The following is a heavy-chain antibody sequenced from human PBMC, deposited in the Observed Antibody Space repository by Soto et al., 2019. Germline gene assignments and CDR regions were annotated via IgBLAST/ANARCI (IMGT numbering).Heavy chain of an antibody. CDR2: INPSGGST. Sequence: ASVKVSCKASGYTFTSYYMHWVRQAPGQGLEWMGIINPSGGSTSYAQKFQGRVTMTRDTSTSTVYMELSSLRSEDTAVYYCARGDTMVRGVIVSYYYGMDVWGQGTTVTV. D-gene: IGHD3-10*01. CDR1: GYTFTSYY. V-gene: IGHV1-46*01. CDR3: ARGDTMVRGVIVSYYYGMDV. J-gene: IGHJ6*02.